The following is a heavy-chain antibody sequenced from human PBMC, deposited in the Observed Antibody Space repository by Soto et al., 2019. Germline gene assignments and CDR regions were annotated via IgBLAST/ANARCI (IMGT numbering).Heavy chain of an antibody. CDR1: GFSLSTRGVG. D-gene: IGHD3-3*01. Sequence: GXGPTLVNPRQTLRLTCTFSGFSLSTRGVGVGWIRQPPGKALEWLALIFWDDDKRYSPSLKSRLTITKDTSKNQVVLTMINMDPVDTATYYCAHRGMTIFAVIPTWWFDHWGQGTLVTVSS. V-gene: IGHV2-5*02. CDR2: IFWDDDK. J-gene: IGHJ5*02. CDR3: AHRGMTIFAVIPTWWFDH.